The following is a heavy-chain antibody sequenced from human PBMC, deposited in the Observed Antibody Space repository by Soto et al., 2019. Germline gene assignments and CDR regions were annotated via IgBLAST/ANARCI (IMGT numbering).Heavy chain of an antibody. CDR1: GFPFTSYG. V-gene: IGHV3-30*03. J-gene: IGHJ4*02. D-gene: IGHD3-10*01. Sequence: QVQLVESGGGVVQPGRSLRLSCADSGFPFTSYGMHWVREGQDKGLEWVAIISYDGSDKYYADSVKGRFTISRDNCKTTLYLQMNSLRPEDTALYYCVGGQYYFDYRGQGTLVIVSS. CDR3: VGGQYYFDY. CDR2: ISYDGSDK.